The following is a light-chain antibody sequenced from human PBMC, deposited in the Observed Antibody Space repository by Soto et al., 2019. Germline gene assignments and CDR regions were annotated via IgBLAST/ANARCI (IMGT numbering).Light chain of an antibody. CDR3: MQALQTPPWT. CDR2: LGS. CDR1: QSLLHSNGYNY. J-gene: IGKJ1*01. V-gene: IGKV2-28*01. Sequence: DIVMTQSPLSLPVTPGEPASISCRSSQSLLHSNGYNYLDWYLQKPGQSPQLLIYLGSNRASGVPDRFIGSGSGTAFTLKISRVEAEDVGVYYCMQALQTPPWTFGQGTKVEIK.